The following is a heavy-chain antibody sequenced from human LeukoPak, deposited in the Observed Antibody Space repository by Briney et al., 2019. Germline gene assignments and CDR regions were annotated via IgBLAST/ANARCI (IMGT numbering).Heavy chain of an antibody. CDR2: IWYDGSNK. J-gene: IGHJ6*02. CDR3: ARNYDIFFSFGMDV. D-gene: IGHD3-9*01. CDR1: GFTFSSYG. V-gene: IGHV3-33*01. Sequence: GGSLRLSCAASGFTFSSYGMHWVRQAPGKGLEWVAVIWYDGSNKHYADSVKGRFTISRDNSKNTLYLQMNSLRAEDTAVYYCARNYDIFFSFGMDVWGQGTTVTVSS.